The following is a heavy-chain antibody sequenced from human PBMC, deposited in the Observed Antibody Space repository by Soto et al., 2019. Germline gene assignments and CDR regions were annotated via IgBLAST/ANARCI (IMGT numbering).Heavy chain of an antibody. CDR2: IHHGGTR. V-gene: IGHV4-38-2*01. Sequence: PSETLSLTCAVSGYSISSANYWGWIRQPPGKGLEWVGSIHHGGTRYSNPSLKNRVTILADTSKNQFSLKLSSVTAADTAVYYCARGSGGYPFDYWGRGTLVTVSS. CDR3: ARGSGGYPFDY. D-gene: IGHD1-26*01. J-gene: IGHJ4*02. CDR1: GYSISSANY.